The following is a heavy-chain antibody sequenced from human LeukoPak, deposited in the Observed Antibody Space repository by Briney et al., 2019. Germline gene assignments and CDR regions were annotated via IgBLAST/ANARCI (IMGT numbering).Heavy chain of an antibody. CDR3: ARVAAVFYYYYYYMDV. D-gene: IGHD6-25*01. CDR2: ISSSSSYI. J-gene: IGHJ6*03. CDR1: GFTFSSYS. Sequence: PGGSLRLPCAASGFTFSSYSMNWVRQAPGKGLEWVSSISSSSSYIYYADSVKGRFTISRDNAKNSLYLQMNSLRAEDTAVYYCARVAAVFYYYYYYMDVWGKGTTVTVSS. V-gene: IGHV3-21*01.